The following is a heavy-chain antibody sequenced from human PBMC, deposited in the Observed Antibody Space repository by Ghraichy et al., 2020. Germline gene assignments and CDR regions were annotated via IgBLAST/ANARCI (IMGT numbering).Heavy chain of an antibody. Sequence: SVKVSCKASGGTFSSYAISWVRQAPGQGLEWMGGIIPIFGIANYAQKFQGRVTITADKSTSTAYMELSSLRSEDTAVYYCARGLKEMATIYHDAFDIWGQGTMVTVSS. CDR3: ARGLKEMATIYHDAFDI. D-gene: IGHD5-24*01. CDR2: IIPIFGIA. J-gene: IGHJ3*02. V-gene: IGHV1-69*10. CDR1: GGTFSSYA.